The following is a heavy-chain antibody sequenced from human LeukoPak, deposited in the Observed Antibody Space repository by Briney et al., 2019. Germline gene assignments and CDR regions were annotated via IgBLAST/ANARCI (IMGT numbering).Heavy chain of an antibody. V-gene: IGHV4-59*01. CDR3: ARWGGNDYYGSGSYPSARYYFDY. CDR1: GGSISSYY. J-gene: IGHJ4*02. D-gene: IGHD3-10*01. Sequence: SETLSLTCTVSGGSISSYYWSWIRQPPGKGLEWIGYIYYSGSTNYNPSLKSRVTISVDTSKNQFSLKQSSVTAADTAVYYCARWGGNDYYGSGSYPSARYYFDYWGQGTLVTVSS. CDR2: IYYSGST.